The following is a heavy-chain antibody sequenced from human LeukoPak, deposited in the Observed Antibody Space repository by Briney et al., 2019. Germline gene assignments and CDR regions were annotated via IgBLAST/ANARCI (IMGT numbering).Heavy chain of an antibody. J-gene: IGHJ4*02. V-gene: IGHV3-7*01. CDR3: AKDVGSVRLDY. CDR1: GFTFSSYW. D-gene: IGHD2-15*01. CDR2: IKQDGSEK. Sequence: GGSLRLSCAASGFTFSSYWMSWVRQAPGKGLEWVANIKQDGSEKYYVDSVKGRFTISRDTSKNTLYLQMNSLRAEDTAVYYCAKDVGSVRLDYWGQGTLVTVSS.